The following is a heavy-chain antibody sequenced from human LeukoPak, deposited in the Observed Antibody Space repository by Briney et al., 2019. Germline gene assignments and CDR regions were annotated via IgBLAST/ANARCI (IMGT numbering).Heavy chain of an antibody. CDR3: ARDGGQYSSGWYFYYGMDV. CDR1: GFVFSSYS. D-gene: IGHD6-19*01. CDR2: ISSSSSYI. V-gene: IGHV3-21*01. J-gene: IGHJ6*02. Sequence: GGSLRLSCAASGFVFSSYSMNWVRQAPGKGLEWVSSISSSSSYIYYADSVKGRFTISRDNAKNSLYLQMNSLRAEDTAVYYCARDGGQYSSGWYFYYGMDVWGQGTTVTVSS.